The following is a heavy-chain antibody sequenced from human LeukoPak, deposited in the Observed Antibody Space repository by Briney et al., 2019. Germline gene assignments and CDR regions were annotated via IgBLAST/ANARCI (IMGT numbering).Heavy chain of an antibody. D-gene: IGHD4/OR15-4a*01. CDR3: ARRAGAYSHPYDY. Sequence: GGSLRLSCAASGITVSSNYTSWVRQAPGKGLEWVSVIYSGGSTYYADSVKGRFTISRDNSKNTLYLQMNSLRAEDTAVYYCARRAGAYSHPYDYWGQGTLVTVSS. V-gene: IGHV3-53*01. J-gene: IGHJ4*02. CDR2: IYSGGST. CDR1: GITVSSNY.